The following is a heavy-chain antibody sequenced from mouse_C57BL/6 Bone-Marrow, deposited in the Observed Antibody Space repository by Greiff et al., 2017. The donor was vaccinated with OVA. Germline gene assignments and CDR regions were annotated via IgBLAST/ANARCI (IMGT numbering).Heavy chain of an antibody. D-gene: IGHD2-12*01. Sequence: VQLQESGAELVKPGASVKLSCKASGYTFTEYTIHWVKQRSGQGLEWIGWFYPGSGSIKYNEKFKDKATLPADKSSSTVYMELSRLTSEDSAVYFCARHEDRGYYSGGAMDYWGQGTSVTVSS. CDR1: GYTFTEYT. J-gene: IGHJ4*01. CDR3: ARHEDRGYYSGGAMDY. CDR2: FYPGSGSI. V-gene: IGHV1-62-2*01.